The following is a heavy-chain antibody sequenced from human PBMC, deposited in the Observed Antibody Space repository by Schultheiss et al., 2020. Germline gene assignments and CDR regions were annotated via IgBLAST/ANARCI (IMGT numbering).Heavy chain of an antibody. CDR1: GFTFSSYA. D-gene: IGHD3-3*01. J-gene: IGHJ6*02. Sequence: WGSLRLSCAASGFTFSSYAMSWVRQAPGKGLEWVSAISGSGGSTYYADSVKGRFTISRDNSKNTLYLQMNSLRAEDTAVYYCAKTHPSNTYDFWSGYYTDVDVWGQGTTVTVSS. V-gene: IGHV3-23*01. CDR2: ISGSGGST. CDR3: AKTHPSNTYDFWSGYYTDVDV.